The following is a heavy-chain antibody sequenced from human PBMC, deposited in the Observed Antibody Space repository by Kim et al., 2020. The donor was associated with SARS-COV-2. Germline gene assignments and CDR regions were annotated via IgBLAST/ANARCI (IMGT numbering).Heavy chain of an antibody. CDR2: YFYGGGA. J-gene: IGHJ2*01. CDR1: PVANNKYY. Sequence: SETLSLTCSGPVANNKYYWAWVRQAPGKGWEGIGSYFYGGGAYYSPSLRSRGTIVEDTSNRHLSLKLTYVTDADTAVYYCVRQRIGLARGEWYFYLWGRG. D-gene: IGHD2-21*01. V-gene: IGHV4-39*01. CDR3: VRQRIGLARGEWYFYL.